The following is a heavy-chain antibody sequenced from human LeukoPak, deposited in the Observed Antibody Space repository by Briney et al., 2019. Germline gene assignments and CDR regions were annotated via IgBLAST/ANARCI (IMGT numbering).Heavy chain of an antibody. CDR1: GGSFSGYY. Sequence: ASETLSLTCAVYGGSFSGYYWSWIRQPPGKGLEWIGEINHSGSTNYNPSLKSRVTISVDTSKNQFSLKLSSVTAADTAVYYCARADIVVVVAATPRGWFDPWGQGTLVTVSS. V-gene: IGHV4-34*01. CDR3: ARADIVVVVAATPRGWFDP. CDR2: INHSGST. J-gene: IGHJ5*02. D-gene: IGHD2-15*01.